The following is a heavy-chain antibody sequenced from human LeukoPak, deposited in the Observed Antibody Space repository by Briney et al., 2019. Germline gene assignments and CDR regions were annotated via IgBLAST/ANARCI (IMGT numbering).Heavy chain of an antibody. CDR3: AKERAGYYPGY. D-gene: IGHD3-9*01. Sequence: PGRSLRLSCAASGFTFSSYGMHWVRQAPGKGLEWVAVIWYDGSNKYYADSVKGRFTISRDNSKNTLYLQMNSLRAEDTAVYYCAKERAGYYPGYWGQGTLVTVSS. CDR1: GFTFSSYG. CDR2: IWYDGSNK. J-gene: IGHJ4*02. V-gene: IGHV3-33*06.